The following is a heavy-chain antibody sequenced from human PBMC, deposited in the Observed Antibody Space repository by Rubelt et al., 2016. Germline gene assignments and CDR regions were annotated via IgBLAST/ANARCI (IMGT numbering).Heavy chain of an antibody. J-gene: IGHJ4*02. V-gene: IGHV3-48*01. CDR2: ISSSSSTI. Sequence: EWVSYISSSSSTINYADSVKGRFTISRDSAKNSLYLQMNSLRAEDTAVYYCARGGAARPDYWGQGTLVTVSS. CDR3: ARGGAARPDY.